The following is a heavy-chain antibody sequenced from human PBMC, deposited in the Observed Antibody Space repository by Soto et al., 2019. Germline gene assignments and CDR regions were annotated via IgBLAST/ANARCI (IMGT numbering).Heavy chain of an antibody. CDR3: ARGPVVAAGTDFDY. J-gene: IGHJ4*02. V-gene: IGHV3-30*03. D-gene: IGHD2-2*01. Sequence: PGGSLRLSCAASGFTFSSYGMHWVRQAPGKGLEWVAVISYDGSNKYYADSVKGRFTISRDNSKNTLYLQMNSLRAEDMAVYYCARGPVVAAGTDFDYWGQGTLVTVSS. CDR1: GFTFSSYG. CDR2: ISYDGSNK.